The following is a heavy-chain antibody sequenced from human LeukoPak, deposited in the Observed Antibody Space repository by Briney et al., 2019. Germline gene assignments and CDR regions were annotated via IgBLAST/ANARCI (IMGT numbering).Heavy chain of an antibody. D-gene: IGHD1-14*01. V-gene: IGHV5-51*01. CDR3: ARRIRGKYSFDY. CDR2: IYPGDSDS. CDR1: GYSFITYW. J-gene: IGHJ4*02. Sequence: PGESLKISCKGSGYSFITYWIGWVRQMPGKGLEWMGIIYPGDSDSRYSPSFQGQVTLSADKSIDTAYLQWSSLKASDTAMYYCARRIRGKYSFDYWGQGTLVTVSS.